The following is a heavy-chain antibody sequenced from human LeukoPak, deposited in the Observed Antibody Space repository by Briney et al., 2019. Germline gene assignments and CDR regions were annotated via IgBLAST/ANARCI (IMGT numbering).Heavy chain of an antibody. CDR2: IGSSSSTI. CDR1: GFTFNSYS. Sequence: PGGSLRLSCAASGFTFNSYSMNWVRQAPGKGLEWVSYIGSSSSTIYHADSVKGRFTISRDNAKSSLYLQMNSLRAEDTAVYYCARAGITTTGPLFQHWGQGTLVTVSS. CDR3: ARAGITTTGPLFQH. D-gene: IGHD6-13*01. V-gene: IGHV3-48*01. J-gene: IGHJ1*01.